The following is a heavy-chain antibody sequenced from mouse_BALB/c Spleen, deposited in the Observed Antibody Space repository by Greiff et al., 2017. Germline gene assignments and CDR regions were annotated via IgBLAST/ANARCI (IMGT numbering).Heavy chain of an antibody. V-gene: IGHV1-9*01. D-gene: IGHD1-1*01. CDR3: ARPHYYGSSHWYFDV. CDR2: ILPGSGST. CDR1: GYTFSSYW. Sequence: QVQLQQSGAELMKPGASVKISCKATGYTFSSYWIEWVKQRPGHGLEWIGEILPGSGSTNYNEKFKGKATFTADTSSNTAYMQLSSLTSEDSAVYYCARPHYYGSSHWYFDVWGAGTTVTVSS. J-gene: IGHJ1*01.